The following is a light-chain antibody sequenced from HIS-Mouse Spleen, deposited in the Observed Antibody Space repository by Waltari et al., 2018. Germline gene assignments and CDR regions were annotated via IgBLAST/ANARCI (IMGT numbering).Light chain of an antibody. Sequence: DIQMTQSPSSLSASVGDRVTITCQSSQDISNYLNWYQQKAGKAPKLLIYDASNFETGVPTRFSGSGSGTDFTFTISSLQPEDIATYYCQQYDNLPVTFGPGTKVDIK. CDR1: QDISNY. CDR3: QQYDNLPVT. V-gene: IGKV1-33*01. J-gene: IGKJ3*01. CDR2: DAS.